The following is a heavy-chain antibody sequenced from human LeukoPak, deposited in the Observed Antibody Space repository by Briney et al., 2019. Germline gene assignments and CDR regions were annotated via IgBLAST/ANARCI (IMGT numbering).Heavy chain of an antibody. Sequence: ASVKVSCKASGYTFTSYGISWVRQAPGQGLEWMGWISAYNGNTNYAQKLQGRVTMTTDTSTSTAYMELSSLRSEDTAVYYCAAGFSGSGSYYDSNWFDPWGQGTLVTVSS. CDR1: GYTFTSYG. CDR3: AAGFSGSGSYYDSNWFDP. V-gene: IGHV1-18*01. CDR2: ISAYNGNT. D-gene: IGHD3-10*01. J-gene: IGHJ5*02.